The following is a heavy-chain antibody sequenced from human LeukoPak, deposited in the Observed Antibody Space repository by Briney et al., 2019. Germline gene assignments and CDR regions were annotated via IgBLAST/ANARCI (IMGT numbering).Heavy chain of an antibody. CDR3: ARVGYSYGFRYYFDY. Sequence: ASETLSLTCTVSGGSISSSSYYWGWIRQPPGKGLEWIGSIYYSGSTYYNPSLKSRVTISVDTSKNQFSLKLSSVTAADTAVYYCARVGYSYGFRYYFDYWGQGTLVTVSS. J-gene: IGHJ4*02. D-gene: IGHD5-18*01. CDR2: IYYSGST. V-gene: IGHV4-39*07. CDR1: GGSISSSSYY.